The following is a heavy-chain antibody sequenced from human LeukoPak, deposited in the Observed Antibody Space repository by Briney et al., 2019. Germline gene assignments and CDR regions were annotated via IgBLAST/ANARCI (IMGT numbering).Heavy chain of an antibody. V-gene: IGHV4-59*01. CDR2: IYYSGST. CDR3: ASRGYSYGFKRNWFDP. CDR1: GGSISSYY. J-gene: IGHJ5*02. Sequence: SETLSLTCTVSGGSISSYYWSWIRQPPGKGLEWIGYIYYSGSTNYNPSLKSRVTISVDTSKNQFSLKLSSVTAADTAVYYCASRGYSYGFKRNWFDPWGQGTLVTVSS. D-gene: IGHD5-18*01.